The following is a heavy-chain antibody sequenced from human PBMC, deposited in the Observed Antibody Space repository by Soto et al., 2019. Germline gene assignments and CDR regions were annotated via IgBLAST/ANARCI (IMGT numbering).Heavy chain of an antibody. CDR1: GFTISSNY. J-gene: IGHJ4*02. Sequence: EMQLVDSGGGLVQLGGSLRLSCAASGFTISSNYMSWVRQAPGKGLEWVSVIYSGGSTYYADSVKGRFTISRHNSKNTLYLQMNSLRAEDTAVYYCARMLVTTGMDYWGQGTLVTVSS. CDR2: IYSGGST. D-gene: IGHD3-10*01. V-gene: IGHV3-53*04. CDR3: ARMLVTTGMDY.